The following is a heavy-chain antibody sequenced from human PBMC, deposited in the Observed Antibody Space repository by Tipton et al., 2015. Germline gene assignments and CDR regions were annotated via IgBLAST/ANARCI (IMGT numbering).Heavy chain of an antibody. CDR1: GGSVSSGSYY. J-gene: IGHJ6*02. CDR2: ISFSDTT. CDR3: ARDLEHGMDV. Sequence: GLVKPSETLSLTCTVSGGSVSSGSYYWSWIRQPPGKGLEWIGYISFSDTTHYNPSLKSRITISLNTSKNQFSLKMSSVTAADTAVYFCARDLEHGMDVWDQGTTVTVS. V-gene: IGHV4-61*01.